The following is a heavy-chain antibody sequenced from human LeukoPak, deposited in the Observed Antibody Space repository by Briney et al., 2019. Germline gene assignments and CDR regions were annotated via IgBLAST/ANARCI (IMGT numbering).Heavy chain of an antibody. V-gene: IGHV3-21*01. J-gene: IGHJ3*02. CDR1: GFTFSSYS. CDR2: ISSSSSYI. CDR3: ARDEWELLDAFDI. Sequence: PGGSLRLSCAASGFTFSSYSMNWVRQAPGKGLEWVSSISSSSSYIYYADSVKGRFTISRDNAKNSLYLQMNSLRAEDTAVYYCARDEWELLDAFDIWGQGTMVTVSS. D-gene: IGHD1-26*01.